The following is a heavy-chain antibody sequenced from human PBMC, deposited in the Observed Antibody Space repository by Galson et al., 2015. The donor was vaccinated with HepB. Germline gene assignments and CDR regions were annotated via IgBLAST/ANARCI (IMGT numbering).Heavy chain of an antibody. J-gene: IGHJ4*02. D-gene: IGHD6-19*01. CDR2: IYSGGST. CDR3: ARVSKSSVAVAGTVLPYYFDY. Sequence: SLRLSCAASGFTVSSNYMSWVRQAPGKGLEWVSVIYSGGSTYYADSVKGRFTISRHNSKNTLYLQMNSLRAEDTAVYYCARVSKSSVAVAGTVLPYYFDYWGQGTLVTVSS. CDR1: GFTVSSNY. V-gene: IGHV3-53*04.